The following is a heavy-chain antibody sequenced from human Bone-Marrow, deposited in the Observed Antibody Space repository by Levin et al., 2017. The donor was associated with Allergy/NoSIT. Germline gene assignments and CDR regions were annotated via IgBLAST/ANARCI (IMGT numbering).Heavy chain of an antibody. D-gene: IGHD6-13*01. J-gene: IGHJ3*02. V-gene: IGHV4-31*03. CDR3: ARDYSRSWGGGAFDI. Sequence: PSETLSLTCIVSGGSISSGDYLWTWIRQYPGKGLEWIGCISHSGSIDYNPSLKSRATISVDTTKNQFSLKLSSVTAADTAVYYCARDYSRSWGGGAFDIWGQGTMVPVYS. CDR2: ISHSGSI. CDR1: GGSISSGDYL.